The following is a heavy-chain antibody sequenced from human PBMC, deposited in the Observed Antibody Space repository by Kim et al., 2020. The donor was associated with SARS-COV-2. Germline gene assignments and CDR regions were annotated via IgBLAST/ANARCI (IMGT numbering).Heavy chain of an antibody. J-gene: IGHJ3*02. CDR1: GYSISSAYY. V-gene: IGHV4-38-2*02. CDR3: ARDRALIGAFDI. CDR2: VSHSGGT. Sequence: SETLSLTCIVSGYSISSAYYWGWVRQPPGKGLEWIATVSHSGGTYYNPSLESRVTISADTSKNQFSLRLTSVTASDTAVYYCARDRALIGAFDIWVQGT.